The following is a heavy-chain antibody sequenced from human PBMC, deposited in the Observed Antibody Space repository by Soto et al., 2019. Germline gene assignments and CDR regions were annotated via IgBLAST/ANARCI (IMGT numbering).Heavy chain of an antibody. V-gene: IGHV4-59*12. D-gene: IGHD2-2*03. J-gene: IGHJ4*02. CDR2: ICNSGTT. CDR3: ARVTGAADGYYYDY. CDR1: GGSIRSYC. Sequence: SETLSLTCTVSGGSIRSYCWTWIRQPPGEGLEWIGCICNSGTTNYNPSLKSRVTISVDTSKNQFSLKLSSVTAADTAVYYCARVTGAADGYYYDYWGRGTLVTVSS.